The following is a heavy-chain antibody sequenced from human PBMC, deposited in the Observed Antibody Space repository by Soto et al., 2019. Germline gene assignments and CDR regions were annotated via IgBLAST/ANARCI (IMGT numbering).Heavy chain of an antibody. V-gene: IGHV4-4*07. Sequence: SETLSLTCTATGGSITTYYWSWIRQSAGKVLEWIGRVYPTGSTTYNPSLRSRVTISLDTSRNQFSLSLRSVTAAYTAVYYCPRDFNCIGDDFADRRWNFDNGGQGTLVKVSS. CDR1: GGSITTYY. J-gene: IGHJ4*02. CDR3: PRDFNCIGDDFADRRWNFDN. D-gene: IGHD3-3*01. CDR2: VYPTGST.